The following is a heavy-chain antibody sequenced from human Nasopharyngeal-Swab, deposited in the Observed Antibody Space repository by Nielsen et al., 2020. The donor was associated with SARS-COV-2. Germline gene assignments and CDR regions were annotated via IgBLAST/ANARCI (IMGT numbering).Heavy chain of an antibody. J-gene: IGHJ3*02. Sequence: GGSLRLSCAASGFTFSSYGMHWVRQAPGKGLEWVAVIWYDGSNKYYADSVKGRFTISRDNSKNTLYLQMNSLRAEDTAVYYCARDIPWGQDAFDIWGQGTMVTVSS. CDR2: IWYDGSNK. CDR1: GFTFSSYG. V-gene: IGHV3-33*01. D-gene: IGHD3-16*01. CDR3: ARDIPWGQDAFDI.